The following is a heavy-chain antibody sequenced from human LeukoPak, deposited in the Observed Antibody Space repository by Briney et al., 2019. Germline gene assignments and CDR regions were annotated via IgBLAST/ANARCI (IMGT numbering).Heavy chain of an antibody. D-gene: IGHD3-22*01. CDR3: ARVGYYYDSSGYYSYSDY. CDR2: MDPNSGNT. V-gene: IGHV1-8*01. J-gene: IGHJ4*02. Sequence: ASVKVSCKASGYTFTSYDINWVRQATGQGLEWMGWMDPNSGNTGYAQKFQGRVTMTRNTSISTAYMELSSLRSEDTAVYYCARVGYYYDSSGYYSYSDYWGQGTLVTVSS. CDR1: GYTFTSYD.